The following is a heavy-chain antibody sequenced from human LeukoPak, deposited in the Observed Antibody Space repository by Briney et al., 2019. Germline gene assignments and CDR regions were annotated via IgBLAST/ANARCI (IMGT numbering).Heavy chain of an antibody. CDR2: IYYSGST. D-gene: IGHD6-19*01. V-gene: IGHV4-39*01. Sequence: SETLSLTCTVSGGSISSSSYYWGWIRQPPGKGLEWIGSIYYSGSTYYNPSLKSRVTISVDTSKNQFSLKLSSVTAADTAVYYCARRYSSGWISYYFDYWGQGTLVTVSS. CDR3: ARRYSSGWISYYFDY. J-gene: IGHJ4*02. CDR1: GGSISSSSYY.